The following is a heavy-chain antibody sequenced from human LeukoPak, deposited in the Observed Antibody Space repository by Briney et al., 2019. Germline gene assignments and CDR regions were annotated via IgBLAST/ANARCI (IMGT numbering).Heavy chain of an antibody. V-gene: IGHV3-15*01. J-gene: IGHJ6*04. CDR2: VKRNIDGATT. CDR1: GFTFSSVW. CDR3: ARRGYYDFWSGYGPGDV. Sequence: GGSLRLSCAASGFTFSSVWMTWVRQPPGKGLEWVGRVKRNIDGATTDYAAPVKGRFTISRDDSKNTLYLQMNSLKTEDTALYYCARRGYYDFWSGYGPGDVWGKGTTVTVSS. D-gene: IGHD3-3*01.